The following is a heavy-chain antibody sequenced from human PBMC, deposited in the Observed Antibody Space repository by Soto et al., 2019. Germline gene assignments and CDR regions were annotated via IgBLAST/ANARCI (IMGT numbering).Heavy chain of an antibody. CDR1: GGSISSGGYS. CDR3: ARALGHDYGDYFFDY. J-gene: IGHJ4*02. CDR2: IYYSGST. Sequence: SETLSLTCAVSGGSISSGGYSWSWIRQPPGKGLEWIGYIYYSGSTNYNPSLKSRVTISVDTSKSQFSLKLSSVTAADTAVYYCARALGHDYGDYFFDYWGQGTLVTVSS. D-gene: IGHD4-17*01. V-gene: IGHV4-61*08.